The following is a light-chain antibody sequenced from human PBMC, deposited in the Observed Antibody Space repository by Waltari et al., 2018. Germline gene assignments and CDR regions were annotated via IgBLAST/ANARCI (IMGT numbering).Light chain of an antibody. V-gene: IGKV1-33*01. Sequence: DIQMTQSPSSLSASVGDRVTITCQASQDISFYLNWYQQKPGKAPTLLISESSNLATGVPSRFSGSRSGTHFTFTISSLQPEDVASYYCQQYDNLPSVAFGGGTKVEL. CDR2: ESS. CDR1: QDISFY. CDR3: QQYDNLPSVA. J-gene: IGKJ4*01.